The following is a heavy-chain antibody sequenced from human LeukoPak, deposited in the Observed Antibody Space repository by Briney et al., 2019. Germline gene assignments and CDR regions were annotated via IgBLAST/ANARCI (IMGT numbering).Heavy chain of an antibody. Sequence: GRSLRLSCAVSGFTFSPYGIHWVRQAPGKGLEWVAVISYDGSIKHYADSVKGRFTISRDNSKNTLYLQMNSLRAEDTAVYYCATGVVPAAMKGDFDYWGQGTLVTVSS. CDR3: ATGVVPAAMKGDFDY. D-gene: IGHD2-2*01. J-gene: IGHJ4*02. CDR2: ISYDGSIK. CDR1: GFTFSPYG. V-gene: IGHV3-30*03.